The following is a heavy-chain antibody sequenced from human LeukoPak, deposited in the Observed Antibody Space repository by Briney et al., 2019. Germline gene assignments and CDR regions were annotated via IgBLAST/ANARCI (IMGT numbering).Heavy chain of an antibody. CDR2: ISYDGSNK. CDR1: GFTFSSYG. Sequence: GGSLRLSCAASGFTFSSYGMHWVRQAPGKGLEWVAVISYDGSNKYYADSVKGRFTISRDNSKNTLYLQMNSLRAEDTAVYYCAKDRRPYSSSWYVFDYWGQGTLVTVSS. J-gene: IGHJ4*02. V-gene: IGHV3-30*18. D-gene: IGHD6-13*01. CDR3: AKDRRPYSSSWYVFDY.